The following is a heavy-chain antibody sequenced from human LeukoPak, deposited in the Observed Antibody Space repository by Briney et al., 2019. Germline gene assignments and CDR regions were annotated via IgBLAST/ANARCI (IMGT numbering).Heavy chain of an antibody. Sequence: GGSLRLSCAASGFTFSSYWMHWVRQAPGKGLVWVSRINSDGSSTSYADSVKGRFTISRDNAKNSLYPQMNSLRAEDTAVYYCARDPYSGAYYEGYYYYYMDVWGKGTTVTVSS. CDR1: GFTFSSYW. CDR2: INSDGSST. J-gene: IGHJ6*03. V-gene: IGHV3-74*01. D-gene: IGHD1-26*01. CDR3: ARDPYSGAYYEGYYYYYMDV.